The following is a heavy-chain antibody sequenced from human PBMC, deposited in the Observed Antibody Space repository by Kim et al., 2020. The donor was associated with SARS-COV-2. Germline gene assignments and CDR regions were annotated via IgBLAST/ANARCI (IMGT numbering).Heavy chain of an antibody. D-gene: IGHD4-17*01. J-gene: IGHJ4*02. Sequence: YDPALKSRVTISVDTSKNQLSLKLSSVTAADTAVYYCAREGDYGDYPDYWGQGTLVTVSS. CDR3: AREGDYGDYPDY. V-gene: IGHV4-59*01.